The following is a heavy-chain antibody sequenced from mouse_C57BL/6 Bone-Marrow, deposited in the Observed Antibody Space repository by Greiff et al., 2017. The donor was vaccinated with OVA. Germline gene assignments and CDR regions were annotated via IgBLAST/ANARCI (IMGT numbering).Heavy chain of an antibody. CDR1: GFSLTSYG. CDR3: ARRGEVWYFDV. Sequence: VKLQQSGPGLVQPSQSLSITCTVSGFSLTSYGVHWVRQSPGKGLEWLGVIWSGGSTDYNAAFISRLSISKDNSKSQVFFKMNSLQADDTAIYYCARRGEVWYFDVWGTGTTVTVSS. J-gene: IGHJ1*03. V-gene: IGHV2-2*01. CDR2: IWSGGST.